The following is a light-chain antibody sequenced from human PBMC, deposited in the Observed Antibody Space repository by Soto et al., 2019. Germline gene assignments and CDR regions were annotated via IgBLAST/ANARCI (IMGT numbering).Light chain of an antibody. J-gene: IGKJ5*01. CDR1: QTVGRY. CDR2: DAS. Sequence: EIVLTQSPATLSLSPGDRVTLSCRASQTVGRYLSWYQHSPGQGPRLLVYDASNRATGIPARFSGSGSETDFTLTISSLXXEDFAVYYCQQRLHWPITFGQGTRLEI. V-gene: IGKV3-11*01. CDR3: QQRLHWPIT.